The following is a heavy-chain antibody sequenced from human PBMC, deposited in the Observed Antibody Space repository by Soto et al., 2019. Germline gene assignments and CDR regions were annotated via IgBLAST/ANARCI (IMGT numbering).Heavy chain of an antibody. Sequence: PSETLSLTCTVSGGSVSSGSYYWSWIRQPPGKGLEWIGYICYSGSTNYNPSLKSRVTISVDTSKNQFSLKLSSVTAADTAVYYCASEGDSSGYHPMDVWGQGTTVTVSS. CDR3: ASEGDSSGYHPMDV. V-gene: IGHV4-61*01. J-gene: IGHJ6*02. CDR2: ICYSGST. CDR1: GGSVSSGSYY. D-gene: IGHD3-22*01.